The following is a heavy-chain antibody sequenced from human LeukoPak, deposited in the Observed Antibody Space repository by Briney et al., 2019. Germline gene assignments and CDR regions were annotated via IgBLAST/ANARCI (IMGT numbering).Heavy chain of an antibody. CDR2: ISYDGSNK. V-gene: IGHV3-30*18. CDR1: EFTFSSYG. CDR3: AKDRGSSGWYSYYYGMDV. D-gene: IGHD6-19*01. J-gene: IGHJ6*02. Sequence: PGGSLRLSCVASEFTFSSYGMHWVRQAPGKGLEWVAVISYDGSNKYYADSVKGRFTISRDNSKNTLYLQMNSLRAEDTAVYYCAKDRGSSGWYSYYYGMDVWGQGTTVTVSS.